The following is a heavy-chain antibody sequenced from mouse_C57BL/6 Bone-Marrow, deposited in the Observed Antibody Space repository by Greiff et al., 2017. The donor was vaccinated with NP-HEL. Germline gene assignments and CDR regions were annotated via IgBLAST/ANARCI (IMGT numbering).Heavy chain of an antibody. V-gene: IGHV1-69*01. D-gene: IGHD1-1*01. CDR1: GYTFTSYW. Sequence: QVQLQQPGAELVMPGASVKLSCKASGYTFTSYWMHWVKQRPGQGLEWIGEIDPSDSYTNYNQKFKGKSTLTVDTSSSTAYMQLSSLTSEDSAVYYCARSLYGSSSDYYAMDYWGQGTSVTVSS. CDR3: ARSLYGSSSDYYAMDY. CDR2: IDPSDSYT. J-gene: IGHJ4*01.